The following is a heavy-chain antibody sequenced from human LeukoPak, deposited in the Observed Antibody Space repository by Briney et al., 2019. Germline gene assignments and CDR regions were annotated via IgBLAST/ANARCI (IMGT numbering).Heavy chain of an antibody. J-gene: IGHJ6*03. Sequence: SETLSLTCTVSGGSISSYYWSWIQQPPGKGLEWIGYIYYSGSTNYNPSLKSRVTISVDTSKNQFSLKLSSVTAADTAVYYCARGSHCTNGVCPYYYYYMDVWGKGTTVTVSS. V-gene: IGHV4-59*01. CDR2: IYYSGST. D-gene: IGHD2-8*01. CDR3: ARGSHCTNGVCPYYYYYMDV. CDR1: GGSISSYY.